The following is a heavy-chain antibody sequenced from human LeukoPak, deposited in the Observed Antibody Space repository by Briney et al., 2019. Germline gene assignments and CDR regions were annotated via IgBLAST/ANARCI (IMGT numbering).Heavy chain of an antibody. D-gene: IGHD3-22*01. J-gene: IGHJ2*01. CDR1: GFTFDDYA. Sequence: GGSLRLSCAASGFTFDDYAMHWVRQAPGKGLEWASGISWNSGSIGYADSVKGRFTISRDNAKNSLYLQMNSLRAEDMALYYCAKDGGSSGYPNWYFDLWGRGTLVTVSS. V-gene: IGHV3-9*03. CDR3: AKDGGSSGYPNWYFDL. CDR2: ISWNSGSI.